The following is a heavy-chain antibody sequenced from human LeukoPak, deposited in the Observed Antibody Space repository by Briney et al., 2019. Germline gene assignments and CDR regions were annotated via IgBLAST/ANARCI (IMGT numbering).Heavy chain of an antibody. Sequence: PGGSLRLSCETAGFTFSSYVMHWVRRTPGKGLVWVSRISHDGIISYADSVKGRFTISRDNAKNTLTLQMNSLRVEDTAVYYCARRYFDSWGQGTLVTVSS. V-gene: IGHV3-74*01. CDR3: ARRYFDS. J-gene: IGHJ4*02. CDR1: GFTFSSYV. CDR2: ISHDGII.